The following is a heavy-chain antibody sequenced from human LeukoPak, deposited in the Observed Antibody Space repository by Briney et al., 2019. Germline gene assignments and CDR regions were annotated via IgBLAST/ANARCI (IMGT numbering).Heavy chain of an antibody. CDR1: GGSISSYY. CDR3: AGLTTQLLPTPWFDP. D-gene: IGHD3-10*01. V-gene: IGHV4-59*08. CDR2: IYYSGST. Sequence: SETLSLTCTVSGGSISSYYWSWIRQAPGKGLEWIGYIYYSGSTNYNPSLKSRVTISVDTSKNQFSLKLSSVTAADTAVYYCAGLTTQLLPTPWFDPWGQGTLVNVSS. J-gene: IGHJ5*02.